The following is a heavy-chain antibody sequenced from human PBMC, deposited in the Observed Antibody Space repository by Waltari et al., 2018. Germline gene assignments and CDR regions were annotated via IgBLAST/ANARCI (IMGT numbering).Heavy chain of an antibody. V-gene: IGHV3-53*01. CDR2: ISGPCDT. D-gene: IGHD3-9*01. CDR1: GFSLSVNS. CDR3: AKQLTPHYFDF. J-gene: IGHJ4*02. Sequence: QLVESGGGLIQPGESLRLSCAVSGFSLSVNSMAWVRQAPGKGLDWVARISGPCDTHYADSMKGRVTISRDISKNTVYLQINSLRGDDTAVYYCAKQLTPHYFDFWGQGALVTVSS.